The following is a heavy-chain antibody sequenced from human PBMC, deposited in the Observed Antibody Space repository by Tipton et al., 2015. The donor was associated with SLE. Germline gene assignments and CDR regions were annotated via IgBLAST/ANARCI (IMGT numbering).Heavy chain of an antibody. D-gene: IGHD3-10*01. Sequence: GSLRLSCAASGFFFENYAMSWVRQAPGKGLEWVSGTNWNGGRTGYADSVKGRFTISRDNAKKSLFLQMNSLRAEDTALYYCARDLYPYGMEVWGQGTTVTASS. CDR3: ARDLYPYGMEV. CDR2: TNWNGGRT. V-gene: IGHV3-20*04. J-gene: IGHJ6*02. CDR1: GFFFENYA.